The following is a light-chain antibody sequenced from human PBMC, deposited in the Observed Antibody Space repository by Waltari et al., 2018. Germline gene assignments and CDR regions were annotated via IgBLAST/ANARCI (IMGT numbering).Light chain of an antibody. CDR1: SSDVGGYNY. Sequence: QSALTQPRSVSGSPGQSVTISCTGTSSDVGGYNYVSWHQQRPGKAPKVMIYDVSKRPSGVPDRFSGSKSGNTASLTISGLQAEDEADYYCSSYAGSYIFTVFGGGTKLTVL. CDR3: SSYAGSYIFTV. V-gene: IGLV2-11*01. CDR2: DVS. J-gene: IGLJ2*01.